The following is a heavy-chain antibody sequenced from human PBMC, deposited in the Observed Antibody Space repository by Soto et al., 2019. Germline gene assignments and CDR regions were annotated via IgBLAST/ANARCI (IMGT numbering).Heavy chain of an antibody. Sequence: GGLLRLSCAASEITFSKYAMSWVRQAPGKGLERVSAISRSGGSTYYADSVKGRFTISRDNSKNTLYLQMNSLRAEDTAVYYCAKDMLWSGYSPGEFYMVVWGKGTTVTVSS. CDR1: EITFSKYA. J-gene: IGHJ6*03. D-gene: IGHD3-3*01. V-gene: IGHV3-23*01. CDR2: ISRSGGST. CDR3: AKDMLWSGYSPGEFYMVV.